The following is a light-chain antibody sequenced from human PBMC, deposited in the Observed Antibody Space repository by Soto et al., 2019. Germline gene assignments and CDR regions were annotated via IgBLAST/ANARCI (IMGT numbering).Light chain of an antibody. J-gene: IGKJ1*01. CDR1: QSVSSSY. V-gene: IGKV3-20*01. CDR2: GAS. CDR3: QQYGSSPAM. Sequence: EIVLTQSPGTLSLSPGERATLSCRASQSVSSSYLAWYQQKPGQAPRLLIYGASSRATGIPDRFSDSGSGTDFTLSISGLGPEDFAVYYCQQYGSSPAMFGQGTKVEI.